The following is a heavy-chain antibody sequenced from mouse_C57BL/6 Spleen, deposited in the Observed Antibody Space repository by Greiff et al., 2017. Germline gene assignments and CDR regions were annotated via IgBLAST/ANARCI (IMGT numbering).Heavy chain of an antibody. CDR3: ARDYGYDPFAY. D-gene: IGHD2-2*01. Sequence: EVMLVESGGGLVKPGGSLKLSCAASGFTFSSYAMSWVRQTPEKRLEWVATISDGGSYTYYPDNVKGRFTISRDNAKNNLYLQMRHLESEDTAMYFCARDYGYDPFAYWGQGTLVTVSA. CDR1: GFTFSSYA. V-gene: IGHV5-4*03. J-gene: IGHJ3*01. CDR2: ISDGGSYT.